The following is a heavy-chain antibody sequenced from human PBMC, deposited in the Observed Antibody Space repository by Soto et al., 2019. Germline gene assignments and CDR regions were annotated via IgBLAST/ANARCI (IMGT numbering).Heavy chain of an antibody. D-gene: IGHD3-10*01. CDR3: ARYLDGSGSYFTDC. Sequence: GASVKVSCKASGYSFTSTGISWVRQAPGQGPGWMGWTSTFNGEAKYAQKLQGRVTMTTDTSTTTAYMELRSLTSDDTAVYYCARYLDGSGSYFTDCWGQGNPVTVSS. CDR1: GYSFTSTG. CDR2: TSTFNGEA. V-gene: IGHV1-18*01. J-gene: IGHJ4*02.